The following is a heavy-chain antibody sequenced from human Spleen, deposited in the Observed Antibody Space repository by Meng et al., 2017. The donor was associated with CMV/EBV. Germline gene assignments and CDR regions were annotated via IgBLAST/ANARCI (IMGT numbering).Heavy chain of an antibody. CDR2: ISYDGSNK. V-gene: IGHV3-30-3*01. CDR1: GFTFSSYA. CDR3: AGGNWFDP. J-gene: IGHJ5*02. D-gene: IGHD3-16*01. Sequence: QVQRVESGGGVVQPGRSLRLSCAASGFTFSSYAMPWVRQAPGKGLEWVAVISYDGSNKYYADSVKGRFTISRDNSKNTLYLQMNSLRAEDTAVYYCAGGNWFDPWGQGTLVTVSS.